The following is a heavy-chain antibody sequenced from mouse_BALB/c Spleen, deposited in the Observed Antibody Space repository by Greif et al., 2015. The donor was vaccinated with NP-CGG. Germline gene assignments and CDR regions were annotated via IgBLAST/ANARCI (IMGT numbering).Heavy chain of an antibody. D-gene: IGHD2-1*01. CDR1: GFAFSSYD. V-gene: IGHV5-12-1*01. J-gene: IGHJ4*01. Sequence: EVMLVESGGGLVKPGGSLKLSCAASGFAFSSYDMSWVRQTPEKRLEWVAYISSGGGSTYYPDTVKGRFTISRDNAKNTLYLQMSSLKSEDTAMYYCARHDYGNYDAMDYWGQGTSVTVSS. CDR3: ARHDYGNYDAMDY. CDR2: ISSGGGST.